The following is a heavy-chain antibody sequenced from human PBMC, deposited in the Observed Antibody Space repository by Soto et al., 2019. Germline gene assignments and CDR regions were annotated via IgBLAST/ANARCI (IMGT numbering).Heavy chain of an antibody. CDR3: RRGEDRGEHVDN. J-gene: IGHJ4*02. D-gene: IGHD2-15*01. Sequence: QVQLVQSGAEVKKPGASVKVSCKASGYIFNDYYMHWVRQAPGQGREWMGWIKPNSGDTKYAQKFQDRVTMTRDTCISTAYMVLSRLRSDDTAVYYCRRGEDRGEHVDNWGQGTLVIVSS. V-gene: IGHV1-2*02. CDR2: IKPNSGDT. CDR1: GYIFNDYY.